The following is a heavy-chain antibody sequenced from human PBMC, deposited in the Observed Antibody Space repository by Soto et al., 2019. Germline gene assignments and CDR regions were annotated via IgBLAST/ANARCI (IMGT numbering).Heavy chain of an antibody. D-gene: IGHD4-4*01. CDR3: AREVRVTTPKFYYYYGMDV. Sequence: SETLSLTCTVSGGSISSYYWSWIRQPPGKGLEWIGYIYYSGNTNYNPSLKSRVTISVDTSKNQFSLKLSSVTAADTAVYYCAREVRVTTPKFYYYYGMDVWGQGTTVTVSS. CDR1: GGSISSYY. V-gene: IGHV4-59*01. J-gene: IGHJ6*02. CDR2: IYYSGNT.